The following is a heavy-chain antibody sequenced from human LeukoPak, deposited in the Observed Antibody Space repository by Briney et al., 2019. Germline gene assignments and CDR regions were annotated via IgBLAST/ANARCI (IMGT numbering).Heavy chain of an antibody. CDR1: GYSFTSYW. D-gene: IGHD2-2*01. CDR3: ARGGGPHIVVVPAARSDAFDI. Sequence: GESLKISCKGSGYSFTSYWIGWVRQMPGKGLEWMGIIYPGDSDTRYSPSFQGQVTISADKSISTAYLQWSSLKASDTAMYYCARGGGPHIVVVPAARSDAFDIWGQGTMVTVSS. V-gene: IGHV5-51*01. J-gene: IGHJ3*02. CDR2: IYPGDSDT.